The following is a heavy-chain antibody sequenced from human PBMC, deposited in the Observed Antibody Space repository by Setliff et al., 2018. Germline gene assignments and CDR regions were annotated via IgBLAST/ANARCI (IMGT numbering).Heavy chain of an antibody. V-gene: IGHV4-39*02. CDR3: ARDGPHCVTSSCPGAWFDP. CDR2: ISYSGTP. Sequence: ETLSLTCTVSDDSFTSSRYYWGWIRQAPGSGLEWIGSISYSGTPYYNASVESRVTISIDTSRNQFSLKLSSVTAADTAVYYCARDGPHCVTSSCPGAWFDPWGQGILVTVSS. J-gene: IGHJ5*02. D-gene: IGHD2-2*01. CDR1: DDSFTSSRYY.